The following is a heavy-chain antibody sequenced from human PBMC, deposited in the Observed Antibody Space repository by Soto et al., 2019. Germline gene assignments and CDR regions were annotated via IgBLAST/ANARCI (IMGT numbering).Heavy chain of an antibody. Sequence: PGGSLRLSCAASGFTFDDYAMHWVRQAPGKGLEWVSGISWNSGSIGYADSVKGRFTISRDNAKNSLYLQMNSLRAEDTALYYCAKGSYYDFWSGYYFDYWGQGTLVTVSS. D-gene: IGHD3-3*01. CDR1: GFTFDDYA. J-gene: IGHJ4*02. CDR3: AKGSYYDFWSGYYFDY. CDR2: ISWNSGSI. V-gene: IGHV3-9*01.